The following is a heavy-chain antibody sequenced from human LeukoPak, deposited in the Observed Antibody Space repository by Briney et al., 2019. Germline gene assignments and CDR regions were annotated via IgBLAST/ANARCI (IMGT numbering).Heavy chain of an antibody. D-gene: IGHD2-21*01. CDR2: ISYDGSNK. Sequence: GSLRLSCAASGFTFSSYAMHWVRQAPGKGLEWVAVISYDGSNKYYADSVKGRFTISRDNSKNTLYLQMNSLRAEDTAVYYCAKGASSFDHWGQGTLVTVSS. J-gene: IGHJ4*02. CDR3: AKGASSFDH. CDR1: GFTFSSYA. V-gene: IGHV3-30*04.